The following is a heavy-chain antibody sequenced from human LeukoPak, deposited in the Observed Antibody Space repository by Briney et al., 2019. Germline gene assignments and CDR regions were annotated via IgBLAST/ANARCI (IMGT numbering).Heavy chain of an antibody. CDR2: ISGDGTTT. V-gene: IGHV3-43*02. CDR1: GFTFDNYA. J-gene: IGHJ4*02. Sequence: GGSLRLSCAASGFTFDNYAMHWVRQSPGKGPEWVSLISGDGTTTHYADSVRGRFAISRDNSKNSLYLQMNSLTTGDTALYYCVRGDQWLLRGWGQGILVAVSS. CDR3: VRGDQWLLRG. D-gene: IGHD5-12*01.